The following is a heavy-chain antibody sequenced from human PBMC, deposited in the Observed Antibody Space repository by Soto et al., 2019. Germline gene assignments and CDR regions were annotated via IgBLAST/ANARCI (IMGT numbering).Heavy chain of an antibody. Sequence: GSLRLSCAVSGSTISNDWMHWVRQAPGKGLVWVSHINSDGSSTNYADFVKGRFTIARGNAKNTVYLQMNSLRAEDTAVYYCARDRSYSLDVWGQGTTVTVSS. CDR1: GSTISNDW. J-gene: IGHJ6*02. CDR3: ARDRSYSLDV. V-gene: IGHV3-74*01. CDR2: INSDGSST.